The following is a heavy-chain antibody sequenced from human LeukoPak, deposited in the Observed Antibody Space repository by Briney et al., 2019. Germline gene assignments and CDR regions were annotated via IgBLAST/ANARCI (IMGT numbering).Heavy chain of an antibody. V-gene: IGHV4-39*01. CDR2: IYYIGST. D-gene: IGHD6-13*01. CDR3: ASIEAAGNE. J-gene: IGHJ4*02. Sequence: SETLSLTCAVSGGPISRSTYYWGWIRQPPGKGLEWIGSIYYIGSTYYNPSLKSRVTISVDTSKSQFSLKLSSVTAADTAVYYCASIEAAGNEWGQGTLVTVSS. CDR1: GGPISRSTYY.